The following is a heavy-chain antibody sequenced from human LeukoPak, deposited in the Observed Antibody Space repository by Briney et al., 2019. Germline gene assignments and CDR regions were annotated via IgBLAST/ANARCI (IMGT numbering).Heavy chain of an antibody. J-gene: IGHJ4*02. CDR3: ARVTGYIVEDYFDY. Sequence: SETLSLTCTVSGGSISTSNYYWGWIRQPPGKGLEWIGNIFYSGSTYYGPSLKSRLTISLDTSRNQFSLRLSSVTAADTAVYYCARVTGYIVEDYFDYWGQGTLVTVSS. D-gene: IGHD3-22*01. CDR1: GGSISTSNYY. CDR2: IFYSGST. V-gene: IGHV4-39*07.